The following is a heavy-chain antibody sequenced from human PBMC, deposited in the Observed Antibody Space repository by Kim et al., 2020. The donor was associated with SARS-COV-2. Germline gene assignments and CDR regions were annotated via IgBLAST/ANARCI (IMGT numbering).Heavy chain of an antibody. CDR2: IRSKANSYAT. CDR3: TTTGIAVAGKHY. Sequence: GGSLRLSCAASGFTFSGSAMHWVRQASGKGLEWVGRIRSKANSYATAYAASVKGRFTISRDDSKNTAYLQMNSLKTEDTAVYYCTTTGIAVAGKHYWGQGTLVTVSS. V-gene: IGHV3-73*01. CDR1: GFTFSGSA. D-gene: IGHD6-19*01. J-gene: IGHJ4*02.